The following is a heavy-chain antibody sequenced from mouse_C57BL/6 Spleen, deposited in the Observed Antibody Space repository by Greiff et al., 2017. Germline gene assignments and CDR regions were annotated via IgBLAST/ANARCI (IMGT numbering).Heavy chain of an antibody. V-gene: IGHV1-64*01. D-gene: IGHD2-4*01. CDR2: IHPNSGST. J-gene: IGHJ4*01. CDR1: GYTFTSYW. CDR3: AIYYDYDEGYYYAMDY. Sequence: VQLQQPGAELVKPGASVKLSCKASGYTFTSYWMHWVKQGPGQGLEWIGMIHPNSGSTNYNEKFKSKATLTVDKSSSTAYMQLSSLTSEDSAVYYCAIYYDYDEGYYYAMDYWGQGTSVTVSS.